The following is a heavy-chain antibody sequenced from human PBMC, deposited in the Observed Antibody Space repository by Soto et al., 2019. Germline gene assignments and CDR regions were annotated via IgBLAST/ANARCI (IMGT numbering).Heavy chain of an antibody. CDR2: INPSGGST. CDR3: ASENIVVPSGVIRNYYGMDV. J-gene: IGHJ6*02. CDR1: GNTFTRYY. V-gene: IGHV1-46*01. Sequence: ASVKVSCKASGNTFTRYYFHWVRQAPGQGLEWMGIINPSGGSTTYAQKFQGRVTMTRDTSTSTVYMDLSSLRSEDTAVYYCASENIVVPSGVIRNYYGMDVSG. D-gene: IGHD2-2*01.